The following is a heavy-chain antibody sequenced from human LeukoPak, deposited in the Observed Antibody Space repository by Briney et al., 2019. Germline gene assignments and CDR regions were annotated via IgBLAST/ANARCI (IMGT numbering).Heavy chain of an antibody. V-gene: IGHV4-39*01. J-gene: IGHJ5*02. Sequence: SETLSLTCTVSGGSISSSSYYWGWIRQPPGKGLEWIGSIYYSGSTYYNPSLRSRVTISVDTSKNQFSLKLSSVTAADTAVYYCARGGFLQLQFDPWGQGTLVTVSS. CDR2: IYYSGST. CDR3: ARGGFLQLQFDP. CDR1: GGSISSSSYY. D-gene: IGHD5-18*01.